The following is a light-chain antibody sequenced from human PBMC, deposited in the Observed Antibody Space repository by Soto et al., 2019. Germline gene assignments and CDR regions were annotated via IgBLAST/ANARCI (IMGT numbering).Light chain of an antibody. J-gene: IGKJ1*01. Sequence: EIVMTQSPASLSVSPGERVTLSCRAGQGVTTNFAWYQQKSGQSPRLLIYDVSTRATGVPARFSGTGSETDFTLTITSLQSEDFGVYHCQQYHNWWTFGQGTKVDIK. CDR3: QQYHNWWT. CDR2: DVS. V-gene: IGKV3-15*01. CDR1: QGVTTN.